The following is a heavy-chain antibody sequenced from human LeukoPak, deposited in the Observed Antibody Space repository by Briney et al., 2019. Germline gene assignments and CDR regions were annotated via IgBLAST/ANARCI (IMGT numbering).Heavy chain of an antibody. J-gene: IGHJ4*02. CDR3: AKAGHYGSGSYYSDY. CDR2: IGATVSTI. Sequence: GGSLRLSCAVSGFTFSSYSMNWVRQAPGKGLEWISYIGATVSTIYYAASVKGRVTISRDNAKNSLYLQMNSLRAEDTAVYYCAKAGHYGSGSYYSDYWGRGTLVTVSP. V-gene: IGHV3-48*04. CDR1: GFTFSSYS. D-gene: IGHD3-10*01.